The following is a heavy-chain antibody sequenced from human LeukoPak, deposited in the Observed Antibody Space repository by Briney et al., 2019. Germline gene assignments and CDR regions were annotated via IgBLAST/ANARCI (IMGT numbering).Heavy chain of an antibody. D-gene: IGHD3-22*01. Sequence: GGSLRLSCAASGFTFSSYGMHWVRQAPGKGLEWVAFIRYDGSNKYYADSVKGRFTISRDNSKNTLYLQMNSLRAEDTAVYYCAKVSYDSSGYKGNYFDYWGQGTLVTVSS. CDR1: GFTFSSYG. J-gene: IGHJ4*02. CDR2: IRYDGSNK. CDR3: AKVSYDSSGYKGNYFDY. V-gene: IGHV3-30*02.